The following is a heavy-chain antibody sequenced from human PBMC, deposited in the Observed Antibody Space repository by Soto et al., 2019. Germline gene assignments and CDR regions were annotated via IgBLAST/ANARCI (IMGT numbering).Heavy chain of an antibody. CDR1: GFTFSNYG. V-gene: IGHV3-33*01. D-gene: IGHD6-13*01. CDR2: IRYDGSNK. CDR3: ARDIRSRWYDY. Sequence: QVQLVESGGGVVQPGRSLRLSCAASGFTFSNYGMHWVRQAPGKGLEWVAVIRYDGSNKYYADSVKGRFTISRDNSKNTLDLQMNSLRAEDTAMYYCARDIRSRWYDYWGQGTLVTVSS. J-gene: IGHJ4*02.